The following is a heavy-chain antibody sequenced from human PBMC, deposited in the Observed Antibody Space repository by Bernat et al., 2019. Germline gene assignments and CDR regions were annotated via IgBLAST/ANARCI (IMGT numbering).Heavy chain of an antibody. D-gene: IGHD2-2*01. CDR2: ISSSSSYT. CDR1: GFTFSDYY. V-gene: IGHV3-11*06. Sequence: VQLVESGGGLVKPGGSLRLSCAASGFTFSDYYMSWIRQAPGKGLEWVSYISSSSSYTNYADSVKGRFTISRDNAKNSLYLQMNSLRAEDTAVYYCARVGGVVVPAARDQYYYYYGMDVWGQGTTVTVSS. CDR3: ARVGGVVVPAARDQYYYYYGMDV. J-gene: IGHJ6*02.